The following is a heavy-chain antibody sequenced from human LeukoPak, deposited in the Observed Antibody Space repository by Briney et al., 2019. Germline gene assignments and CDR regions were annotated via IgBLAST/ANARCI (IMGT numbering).Heavy chain of an antibody. V-gene: IGHV3-48*03. D-gene: IGHD3-16*01. CDR2: ISDVGTTI. J-gene: IGHJ3*01. CDR3: AREYMIT. Sequence: PGGSLRLSCAASGFAFSSHEMNWVRQAPGKGLEWVSYISDVGTTIYYADSVKGRFTISRDNAKSSLYLQMNSLRAEDTAVYYCAREYMITWGQGTMVTVSS. CDR1: GFAFSSHE.